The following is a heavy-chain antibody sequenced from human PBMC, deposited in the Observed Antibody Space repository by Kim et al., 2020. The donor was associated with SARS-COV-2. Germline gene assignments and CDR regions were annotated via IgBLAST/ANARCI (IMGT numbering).Heavy chain of an antibody. J-gene: IGHJ6*02. V-gene: IGHV1-69*02. CDR3: AYLLSYYYYGMDV. Sequence: YAQKCQGRVTITADKSTSTAYMELSSLRSEDTAVYYCAYLLSYYYYGMDVWGQGTTVTVSS.